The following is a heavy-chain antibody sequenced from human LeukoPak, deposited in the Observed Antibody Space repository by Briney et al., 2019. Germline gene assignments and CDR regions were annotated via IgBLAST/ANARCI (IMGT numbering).Heavy chain of an antibody. CDR2: IKTKTDGGTT. V-gene: IGHV3-15*01. CDR1: GFTFSNAW. Sequence: GGSLRLSCAASGFTFSNAWMSWVRQAPGKGLEWVGRIKTKTDGGTTDYAAPVKDRFTISRDDSKNSLYLQMNSLKTEDTAVYYCTASYYDSSGYRVWGQGTLVTVSS. D-gene: IGHD3-22*01. J-gene: IGHJ4*02. CDR3: TASYYDSSGYRV.